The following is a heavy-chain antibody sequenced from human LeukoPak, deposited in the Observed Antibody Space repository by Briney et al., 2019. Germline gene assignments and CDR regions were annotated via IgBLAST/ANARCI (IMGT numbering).Heavy chain of an antibody. CDR3: AKGYGDYVGQKFDY. V-gene: IGHV3-23*01. Sequence: GGSLRLSCAASGFTFSSYAMSWVRQAPGKGPEWVSAISGSGGGTYYADSVKGRFTISRDNSKNTLYLQMNSLRAEDTAVYYCAKGYGDYVGQKFDYWGQGTLVTVSS. D-gene: IGHD4-17*01. CDR2: ISGSGGGT. CDR1: GFTFSSYA. J-gene: IGHJ4*02.